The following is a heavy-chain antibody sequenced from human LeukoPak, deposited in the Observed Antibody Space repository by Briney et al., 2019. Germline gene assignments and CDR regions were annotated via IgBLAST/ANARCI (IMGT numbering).Heavy chain of an antibody. CDR3: ARRSPGTSSLFYYYMDV. CDR2: ISSSGSST. V-gene: IGHV3-23*01. J-gene: IGHJ6*03. CDR1: GFTFSNHA. Sequence: PGGSMRLSCAAFGFTFSNHAMSWVRQAPGKGLEWVSGISSSGSSTFFADHVKGRFTISRDNAKNSLYLQMTTLQAEDTAVYYCARRSPGTSSLFYYYMDVWGKGTTVTVSS. D-gene: IGHD1-26*01.